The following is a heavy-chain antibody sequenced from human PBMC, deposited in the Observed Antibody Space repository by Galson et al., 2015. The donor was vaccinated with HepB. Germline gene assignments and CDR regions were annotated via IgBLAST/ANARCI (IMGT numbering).Heavy chain of an antibody. CDR1: GFSFTNVW. Sequence: SLRLSCAASGFSFTNVWMNWVRQAPGKGLEWVGRIKRRTDGGTTDYAAPVQGRFTISRDDSKNTLYLQMNSLKTEDTAMYYCTTGVQQLASLPPDYWGQGTLVTASS. CDR2: IKRRTDGGTT. J-gene: IGHJ4*02. CDR3: TTGVQQLASLPPDY. D-gene: IGHD6-13*01. V-gene: IGHV3-15*01.